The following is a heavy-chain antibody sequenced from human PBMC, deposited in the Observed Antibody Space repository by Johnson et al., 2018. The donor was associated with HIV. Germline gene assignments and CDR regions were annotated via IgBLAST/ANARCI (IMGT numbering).Heavy chain of an antibody. CDR1: GFSFSSYA. J-gene: IGHJ3*02. CDR3: ARGDGYRRSFDS. Sequence: VQLVESGGGLVQPGGSLRLSCAASGFSFSSYAMSWVRQAPGKGLEWVSAISGSGASTYYADSVKGRFTISRDNSKNTLYLQMNSLRAEDTSVYYCARGDGYRRSFDSWGQGTMVIVSS. CDR2: ISGSGAST. D-gene: IGHD1-1*01. V-gene: IGHV3-23*04.